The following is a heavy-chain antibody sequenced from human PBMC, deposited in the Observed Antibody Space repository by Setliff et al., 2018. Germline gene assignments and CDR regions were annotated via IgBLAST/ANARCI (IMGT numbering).Heavy chain of an antibody. J-gene: IGHJ4*02. CDR1: NHSVSSDYY. CDR2: IYHTGKT. V-gene: IGHV4-38-2*01. Sequence: SETLSLTCVVSNHSVSSDYYWGWVRQSPVKGLEWIGNIYHTGKTYYNPSLKSRVTISIDTSKNYFSLRLTSVTAADTAMYFCARTLSGYLGYFDSWGQGTLVTVSS. D-gene: IGHD5-12*01. CDR3: ARTLSGYLGYFDS.